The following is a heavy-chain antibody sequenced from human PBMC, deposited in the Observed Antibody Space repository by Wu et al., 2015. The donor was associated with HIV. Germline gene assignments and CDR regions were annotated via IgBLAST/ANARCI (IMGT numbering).Heavy chain of an antibody. CDR1: GYTFSAYD. D-gene: IGHD3-22*01. Sequence: QVQLVQSETEMKKPGASLKVSCKASGYTFSAYDINWVRQAPGQGLEWVGWMNPNSGNTGYPQKFQGRVTMTRDTSISTAYMELSSLKSEDTAVYYCARAASFFYDKHGYYRNWYFDVWGRGTLVLSP. J-gene: IGHJ2*01. CDR2: MNPNSGNT. V-gene: IGHV1-8*01. CDR3: ARAASFFYDKHGYYRNWYFDV.